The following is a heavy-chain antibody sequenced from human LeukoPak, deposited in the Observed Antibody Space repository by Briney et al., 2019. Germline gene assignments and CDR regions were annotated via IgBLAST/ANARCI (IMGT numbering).Heavy chain of an antibody. J-gene: IGHJ3*02. CDR2: MNPNSGNT. CDR3: ARDLGAVGATRLPVVAGAFDI. Sequence: ASVKVSCKASGYTFTSYDINWVRQATGQGLEWMGWMNPNSGNTGYAQKFQGRVTITRDTSASTAYMELSSLRSEDTAVYYCARDLGAVGATRLPVVAGAFDIWGQGTMVTVSS. V-gene: IGHV1-8*01. D-gene: IGHD1-26*01. CDR1: GYTFTSYD.